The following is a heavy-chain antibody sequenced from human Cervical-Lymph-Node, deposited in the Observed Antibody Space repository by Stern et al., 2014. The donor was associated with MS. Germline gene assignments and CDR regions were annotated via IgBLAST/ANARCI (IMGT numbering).Heavy chain of an antibody. CDR3: AKLFYSKARGGAYLGALHV. J-gene: IGHJ3*01. V-gene: IGHV3-9*01. Sequence: VQLVESGGGVVQPGKSLRLSCAASGFIFDDYAMHWVRQSPGKGLEWVSGISWISVSIGYAESVKGRFTVSRATSTTYLYLQMSSLRPEDTALYYCAKLFYSKARGGAYLGALHVWGQGTMVTVSS. D-gene: IGHD5-18*01. CDR1: GFIFDDYA. CDR2: ISWISVSI.